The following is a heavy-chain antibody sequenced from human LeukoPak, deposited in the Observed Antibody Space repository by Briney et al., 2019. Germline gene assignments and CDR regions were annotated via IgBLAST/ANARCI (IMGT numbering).Heavy chain of an antibody. V-gene: IGHV1-2*02. D-gene: IGHD3-10*01. CDR3: ARDHYYGSESYSNWFDP. CDR2: INPNSGGT. J-gene: IGHJ5*02. Sequence: GASVKVSCKASGYIFTGYYMHWVRQAPGQGLEWMGWINPNSGGTNYAQKFQGRVTMTRDTSISTAYMELSRLRSDDTAVYYCARDHYYGSESYSNWFDPRGQGTLVTVSS. CDR1: GYIFTGYY.